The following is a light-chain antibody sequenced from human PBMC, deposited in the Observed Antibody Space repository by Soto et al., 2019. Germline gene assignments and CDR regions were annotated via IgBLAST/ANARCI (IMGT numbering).Light chain of an antibody. V-gene: IGKV3-20*01. Sequence: EIVLTQSPGTLSLSPGERATLSCRATQSVSNNYLAWYQRKPGQAPRLLIYGASSRATGIPDRFSGSGSGTDFTLTFSRLEPEDFAVYYCEYYGSSITFGGGTKV. CDR3: EYYGSSIT. CDR2: GAS. CDR1: QSVSNNY. J-gene: IGKJ4*01.